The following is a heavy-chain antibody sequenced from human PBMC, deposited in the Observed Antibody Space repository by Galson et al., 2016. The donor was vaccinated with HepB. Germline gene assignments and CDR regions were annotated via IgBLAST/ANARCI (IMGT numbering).Heavy chain of an antibody. J-gene: IGHJ2*01. CDR1: GGSFSAYY. CDR2: INHSGST. V-gene: IGHV4-34*01. CDR3: TSPSRSRRFFDL. Sequence: SETLSLTCAGYGGSFSAYYWSWIRQPPGKGLEWIGEINHSGSTNYNPSLKSRVTISIDTSKSQFSLKLTSVTAADTAVYYCTSPSRSRRFFDLWGRGTLVTVSP.